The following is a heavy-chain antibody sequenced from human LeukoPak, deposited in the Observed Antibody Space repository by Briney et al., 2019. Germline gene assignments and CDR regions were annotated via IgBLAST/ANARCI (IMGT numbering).Heavy chain of an antibody. CDR3: ARDSPYSGSYFLLDY. J-gene: IGHJ4*02. CDR1: GFTFSSYG. CDR2: IRYDGSNK. Sequence: GGSLRLSCAASGFTFSSYGMHWVRQAPGKGLEWVAFIRYDGSNKYYADSVKGRFTISRHNSKNTLYLQMNSLRAEDTAVYYCARDSPYSGSYFLLDYWGQGTLVIVSS. D-gene: IGHD1-26*01. V-gene: IGHV3-30*02.